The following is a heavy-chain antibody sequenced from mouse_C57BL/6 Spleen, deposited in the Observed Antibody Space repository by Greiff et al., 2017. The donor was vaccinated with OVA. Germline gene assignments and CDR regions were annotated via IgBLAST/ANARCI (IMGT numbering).Heavy chain of an antibody. CDR1: GYTFTDYT. CDR2: TNPNNGGT. D-gene: IGHD2-3*01. J-gene: IGHJ3*01. Sequence: VQLQQSGPGLVKPWASVSMSCTASGYTFTDYTMHWVKQRHGKSLEWLGYTNPNNGGTSYKQKFKGKAILNVNKSSSTAYMELRSLTSEDSAVYYCAREGWLNRFAYWGQGTLVTVSA. CDR3: AREGWLNRFAY. V-gene: IGHV1-22*01.